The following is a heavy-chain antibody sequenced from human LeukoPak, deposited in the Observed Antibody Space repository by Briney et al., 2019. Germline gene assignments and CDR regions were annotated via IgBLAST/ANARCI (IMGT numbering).Heavy chain of an antibody. CDR1: GGSISSYY. Sequence: SETLSLTCTVSGGSISSYYWSWIRQPPGKGLEWIGYIYYSGSTNYNPSLKSRVTISVDTSKNQFSLKLSSVTAADTAVYYCACRYSSSWYYYYGMDVWGQGTTVTVSS. CDR2: IYYSGST. V-gene: IGHV4-59*01. CDR3: ACRYSSSWYYYYGMDV. J-gene: IGHJ6*02. D-gene: IGHD6-13*01.